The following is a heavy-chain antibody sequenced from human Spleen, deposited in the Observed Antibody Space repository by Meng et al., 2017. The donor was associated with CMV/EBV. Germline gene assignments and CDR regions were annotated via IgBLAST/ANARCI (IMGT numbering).Heavy chain of an antibody. CDR3: ARGGVITQYFDY. Sequence: GSLRLSCTVSGGSISSSSYYWGWIRQPPGKGLEWIGSIYYSGSTYYNPSLKSRVTISVDTSKNQFSLKLSSVTAADTAVYYCARGGVITQYFDYWGQGTLVTVSS. CDR1: GGSISSSSYY. V-gene: IGHV4-39*07. CDR2: IYYSGST. J-gene: IGHJ4*02. D-gene: IGHD3-3*01.